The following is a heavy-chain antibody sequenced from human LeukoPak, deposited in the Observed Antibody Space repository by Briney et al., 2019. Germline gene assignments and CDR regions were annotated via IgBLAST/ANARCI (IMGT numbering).Heavy chain of an antibody. V-gene: IGHV3-23*01. CDR3: ANLADCSGGSCYPDFDY. D-gene: IGHD2-15*01. CDR2: ISGSGGST. Sequence: GGSLRLSCAASGFTFSSYAMSWVRQAPGKGLEWVSAISGSGGSTYYADSVKGRFTISRDNSKNTLYLQMSSLRAEDTAVYYCANLADCSGGSCYPDFDYWGQGTLVTVSS. J-gene: IGHJ4*02. CDR1: GFTFSSYA.